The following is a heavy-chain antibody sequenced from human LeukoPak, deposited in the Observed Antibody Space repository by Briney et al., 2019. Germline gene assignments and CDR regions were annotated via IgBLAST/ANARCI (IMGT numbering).Heavy chain of an antibody. CDR1: GYSFTSYW. V-gene: IGHV5-51*01. CDR2: IYPGDSDT. Sequence: GESLKISCKGSGYSFTSYWISWVRQMPGKGLEWMGIIYPGDSDTRYSPSFQGQVTISADKSISTAYLQWSSLKASDTAMYYCARVAYCGGDCYPFYYFDYWGQGTLVTVS. CDR3: ARVAYCGGDCYPFYYFDY. D-gene: IGHD2-21*02. J-gene: IGHJ4*02.